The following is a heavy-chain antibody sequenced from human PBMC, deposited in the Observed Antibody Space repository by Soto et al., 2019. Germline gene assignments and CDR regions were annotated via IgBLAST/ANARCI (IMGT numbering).Heavy chain of an antibody. Sequence: EVQLLESGGGLVQPGGSLRLSCAASGFTFSSYAMSWVRQAPGKGLEWVSAISGSGGSTYYADSVKGRFTISRDNSKNTLYLQMNSLRAGDTAVYYCAKDLFGDGYNSGYWGQGTLVTVSS. J-gene: IGHJ4*02. V-gene: IGHV3-23*01. D-gene: IGHD5-12*01. CDR2: ISGSGGST. CDR1: GFTFSSYA. CDR3: AKDLFGDGYNSGY.